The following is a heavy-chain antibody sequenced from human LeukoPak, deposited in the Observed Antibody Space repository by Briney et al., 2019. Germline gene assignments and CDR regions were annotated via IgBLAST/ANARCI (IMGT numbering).Heavy chain of an antibody. D-gene: IGHD6-6*01. V-gene: IGHV3-21*01. CDR1: GFTFSSYN. CDR2: ISSSSNYI. CDR3: AGLQYDRSSPWDY. Sequence: PGGSLRLSCAASGFTFSSYNMNWVRQAPGKGLEWVSSISSSSNYINYADSVKGRFTISRDNAKNSLYLQMNSLRAEDTAVYYCAGLQYDRSSPWDYWGQGTLVTVSS. J-gene: IGHJ4*02.